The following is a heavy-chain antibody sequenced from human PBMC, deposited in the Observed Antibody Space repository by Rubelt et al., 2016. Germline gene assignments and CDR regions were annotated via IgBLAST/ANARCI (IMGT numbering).Heavy chain of an antibody. V-gene: IGHV4-39*02. J-gene: IGHJ4*02. D-gene: IGHD6-25*01. CDR2: IYYSGSS. CDR1: GGSISSSSYY. CDR3: ARGGYPFDY. Sequence: QLQLQESGPGLVKPSETLSLTCTVSGGSISSSSYYWGWIRQPPGKGLEWIGSIYYSGSSYYNPSLKMRVTITVDTSKNHCSLTLSSVTAADTAVYYCARGGYPFDYWGQGTLVTVSS.